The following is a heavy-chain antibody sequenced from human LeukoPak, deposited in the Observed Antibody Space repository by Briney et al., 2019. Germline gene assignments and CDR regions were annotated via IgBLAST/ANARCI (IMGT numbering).Heavy chain of an antibody. CDR2: ISAYNGTT. J-gene: IGHJ5*02. D-gene: IGHD6-13*01. Sequence: ASVKVSCKASGYTFTSYGISWVRQAPGQGLEWMGWISAYNGTTNYAQKLQGRVTMTTDTSTSTAYMELRSLRSDDTAVYYCARGIAAAGGATLSRGNKNWFDPWGQGTLVTVSS. V-gene: IGHV1-18*01. CDR3: ARGIAAAGGATLSRGNKNWFDP. CDR1: GYTFTSYG.